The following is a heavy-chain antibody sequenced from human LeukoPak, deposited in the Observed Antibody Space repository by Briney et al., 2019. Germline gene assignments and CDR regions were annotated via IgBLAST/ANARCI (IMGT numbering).Heavy chain of an antibody. D-gene: IGHD2-2*02. CDR1: GFTFSSYA. CDR3: ASRDIVVVPAAIVY. Sequence: GGSLRLSCAASGFTFSSYAMSWVRQAPGKGLEWVSVISGSGGSTYYADPVKGRFTISRDNSKNTLYLQMNSLRAEDTAVYYCASRDIVVVPAAIVYWGQGTLVTVSS. J-gene: IGHJ4*02. V-gene: IGHV3-23*01. CDR2: ISGSGGST.